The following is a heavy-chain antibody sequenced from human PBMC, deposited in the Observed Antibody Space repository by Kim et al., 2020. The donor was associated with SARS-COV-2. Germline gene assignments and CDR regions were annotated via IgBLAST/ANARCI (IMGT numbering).Heavy chain of an antibody. CDR2: ISYDGSNK. CDR1: GFTFSSYG. Sequence: GGSLRLSCAASGFTFSSYGMHWVRQAPGKGLEWVEVISYDGSNKYYADSVKDRFTISRDNSKNTLYLQMNSLRAEDTAVYYCAKDPGYCSGGSCYGMDVWGQGTTVTVSS. CDR3: AKDPGYCSGGSCYGMDV. J-gene: IGHJ6*02. V-gene: IGHV3-30*18. D-gene: IGHD2-15*01.